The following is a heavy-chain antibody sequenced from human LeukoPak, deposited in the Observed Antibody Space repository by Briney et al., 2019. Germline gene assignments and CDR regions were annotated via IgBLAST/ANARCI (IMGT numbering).Heavy chain of an antibody. D-gene: IGHD2-15*01. J-gene: IGHJ4*02. CDR1: GFTFSSYA. Sequence: GGSLRLSCAASGFTFSSYAMHWVRQAPGKGLEYVSAISSNGGSTYYADSVKGRFTISRDNSKNTLYLQMNSLRAEDTAVYHCAKYCSGGNCYSGLYWGQGTLVTVSS. CDR3: AKYCSGGNCYSGLY. CDR2: ISSNGGST. V-gene: IGHV3-64*04.